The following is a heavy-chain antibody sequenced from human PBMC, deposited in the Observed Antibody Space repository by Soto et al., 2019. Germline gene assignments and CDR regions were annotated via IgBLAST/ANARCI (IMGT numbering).Heavy chain of an antibody. CDR1: GFTFSSFA. CDR3: AKPRGAMIYAISVYGMDV. CDR2: ISGSADST. V-gene: IGHV3-23*01. Sequence: EVQLLESGGGLVQPGGSLRLSCAASGFTFSSFALNWVRQAPGKGLEWVSIISGSADSTFYADSVKGRFTISRDNSKNMLYLQINSLRAEDTAVYDCAKPRGAMIYAISVYGMDVWGQGTTVTVSS. D-gene: IGHD2-8*01. J-gene: IGHJ6*02.